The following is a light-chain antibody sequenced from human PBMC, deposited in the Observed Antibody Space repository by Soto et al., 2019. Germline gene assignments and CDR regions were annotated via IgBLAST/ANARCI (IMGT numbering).Light chain of an antibody. CDR2: DAS. Sequence: DIQMTQSPSTLSASVGDRVTITCRACQSISSWLAWYQQKPGKAPKLLIYDASSLESGVPSRFSGSGAGTEFTLTISSLQPDDFATYYCQQYNSYPGTFGQGTKVDI. J-gene: IGKJ1*01. CDR1: QSISSW. V-gene: IGKV1-5*01. CDR3: QQYNSYPGT.